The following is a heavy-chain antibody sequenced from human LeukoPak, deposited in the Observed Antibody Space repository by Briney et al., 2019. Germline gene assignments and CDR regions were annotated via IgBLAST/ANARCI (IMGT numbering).Heavy chain of an antibody. J-gene: IGHJ3*02. Sequence: GASVKVSCKASADTFTSYYMHWVRQAPGQGLEWMAIINPIGGSTTYAQNFQSRVTMTRDMSTSTVYMELSSLRSDDTAVYYCARGRHYYDSSDYYYEGDAFDIWGQGTMVTVSS. V-gene: IGHV1-46*01. CDR3: ARGRHYYDSSDYYYEGDAFDI. CDR2: INPIGGST. CDR1: ADTFTSYY. D-gene: IGHD3-22*01.